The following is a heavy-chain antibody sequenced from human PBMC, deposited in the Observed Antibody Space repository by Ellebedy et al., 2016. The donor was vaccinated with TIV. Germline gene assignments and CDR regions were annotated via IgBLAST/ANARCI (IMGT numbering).Heavy chain of an antibody. J-gene: IGHJ6*02. CDR2: IIPIFGTA. Sequence: SVKVSXXASGGTFSSYAISWVRQAPGQGLEWMGGIIPIFGTANYAQKFQGRVTITADESTSTAYMELSSLRSEDTAVYYCARGSLLIVATIPNYYYGMDVWGQGTTVTVSS. CDR1: GGTFSSYA. D-gene: IGHD5-12*01. CDR3: ARGSLLIVATIPNYYYGMDV. V-gene: IGHV1-69*13.